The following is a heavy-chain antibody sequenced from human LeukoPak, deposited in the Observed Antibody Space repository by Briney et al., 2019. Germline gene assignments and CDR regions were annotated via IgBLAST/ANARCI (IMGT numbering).Heavy chain of an antibody. Sequence: GGSLRLSCAASGFTVSGNYMSWVRQAPGKGLEWVSIIYSGGTTHYADSVKGRFTISRDNSNNTLYLQMHSLRAEDTAVYYCAKDTVKVSTIRRVPHYMDVWGKGTTVTISS. J-gene: IGHJ6*03. V-gene: IGHV3-53*01. CDR3: AKDTVKVSTIRRVPHYMDV. CDR1: GFTVSGNY. CDR2: IYSGGTT. D-gene: IGHD5/OR15-5a*01.